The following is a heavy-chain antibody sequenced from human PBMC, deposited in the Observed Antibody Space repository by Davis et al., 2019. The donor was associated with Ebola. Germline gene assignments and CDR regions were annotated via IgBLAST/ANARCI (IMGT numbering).Heavy chain of an antibody. CDR1: GFTFSSYA. CDR3: AKDQAVGATTPFDY. Sequence: PGGSLRLSCAASGFTFSSYAMSWVRQAPGKGLEWVSGISGSGAGTYYADSVKGRFTISRDNSKNTLYLQMNSLRAEDTAVYYCAKDQAVGATTPFDYWGQGTLVTVSS. V-gene: IGHV3-23*01. CDR2: ISGSGAGT. J-gene: IGHJ4*02. D-gene: IGHD1-26*01.